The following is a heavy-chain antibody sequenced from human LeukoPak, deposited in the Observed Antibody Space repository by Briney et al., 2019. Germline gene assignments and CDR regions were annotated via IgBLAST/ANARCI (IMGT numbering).Heavy chain of an antibody. CDR2: IYYSGST. CDR3: ARGVVMVRGVREGGWFDP. D-gene: IGHD3-10*01. J-gene: IGHJ5*02. V-gene: IGHV4-34*01. Sequence: SQTLSPTCAVYGGSFSGYSWGWIRQPPGKGLEWVGSIYYSGSTYSNPSLTSGVTISVDTSKNQFSLKLNSVTAANTAVYYCARGVVMVRGVREGGWFDPWGQGTLVTVSA. CDR1: GGSFSGYS.